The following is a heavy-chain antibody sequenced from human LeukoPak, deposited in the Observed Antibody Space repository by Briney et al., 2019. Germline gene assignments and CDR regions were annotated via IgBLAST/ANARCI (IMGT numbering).Heavy chain of an antibody. D-gene: IGHD3-22*01. CDR2: ISYDGSNK. CDR3: AKSSSGWFDAFDI. Sequence: GGSLRLSCAASGFTFSSYGMHWVRQAPGKGLEWVAVISYDGSNKYYADSVKGRFTISRDNSKNTLYLQMNSLRAEDTAVYYCAKSSSGWFDAFDIWGQGTMVTVSS. CDR1: GFTFSSYG. V-gene: IGHV3-30*18. J-gene: IGHJ3*02.